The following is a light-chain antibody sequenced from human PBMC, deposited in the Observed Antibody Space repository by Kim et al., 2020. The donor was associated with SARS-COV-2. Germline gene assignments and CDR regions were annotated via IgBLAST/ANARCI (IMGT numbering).Light chain of an antibody. Sequence: SVALGQTAKMSCGGNNIGSKVVHWYQQKPGQAPVLVIYKDNNRPSGIPERFSGSNSGNTATLTISRAQAGDEADYYCQVWDSSTGVFGGGTQLTVL. V-gene: IGLV3-9*01. CDR1: NIGSKV. CDR3: QVWDSSTGV. CDR2: KDN. J-gene: IGLJ3*02.